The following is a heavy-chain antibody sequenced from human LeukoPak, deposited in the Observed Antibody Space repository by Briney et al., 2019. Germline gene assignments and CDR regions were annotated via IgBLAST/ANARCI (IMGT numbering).Heavy chain of an antibody. V-gene: IGHV1-46*01. Sequence: ASVKVSCKASGYTFTSYYMHWVRQAPGQGLEWMGIINPSGGSTSYAQKFQGRVTMTRDTSTSTVYMELSSLRSEDTAVYYCASSRDGAVSPGDWFDPWGQGTLVTVSS. J-gene: IGHJ5*02. CDR3: ASSRDGAVSPGDWFDP. D-gene: IGHD5-24*01. CDR2: INPSGGST. CDR1: GYTFTSYY.